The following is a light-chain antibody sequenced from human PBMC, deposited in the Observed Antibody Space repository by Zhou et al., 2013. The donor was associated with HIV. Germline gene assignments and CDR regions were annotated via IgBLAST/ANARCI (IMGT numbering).Light chain of an antibody. J-gene: IGKJ5*01. CDR3: QQYNNWPPIT. Sequence: EIVMTQSPATLSVSPGERATLSCRATQDVNSNLAWYQQKPGQAPRLLIHGASTRASGIPAKFSGSGSGTEFTLTISSLQSEDFAVYYCQQYNNWPPITFGQGTRLEIK. V-gene: IGKV3-15*01. CDR1: QDVNSN. CDR2: GAS.